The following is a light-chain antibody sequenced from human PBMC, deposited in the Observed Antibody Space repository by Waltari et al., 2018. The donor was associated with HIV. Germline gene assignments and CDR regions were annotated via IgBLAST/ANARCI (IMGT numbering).Light chain of an antibody. CDR1: QSISSW. CDR2: KAS. J-gene: IGKJ1*01. Sequence: DIQMTQSPSTLSASVGDRVTITCRASQSISSWLAWYQQKTGKAPKLLIYKASSLESGVPSRFSGSGSGTEFTLTISSLQPGDFATYYCQQYNSYSQTFGQGTKVGIK. CDR3: QQYNSYSQT. V-gene: IGKV1-5*03.